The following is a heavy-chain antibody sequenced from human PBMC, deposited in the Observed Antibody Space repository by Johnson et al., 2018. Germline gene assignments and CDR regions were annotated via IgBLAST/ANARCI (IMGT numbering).Heavy chain of an antibody. CDR1: GFTFSDYY. J-gene: IGHJ3*02. CDR3: AKQELGAFDI. V-gene: IGHV3-11*01. Sequence: QVQLVQSGGGLVQXGRSLRLSCAASGFTFSDYYMNWIRQAPGKGLEWVSYISSSGSTIYYADSVKGRFTISRDNSKNPLYLQMKSLRAEDPAVYYCAKQELGAFDIWGQGTMVTVSS. D-gene: IGHD6-13*01. CDR2: ISSSGSTI.